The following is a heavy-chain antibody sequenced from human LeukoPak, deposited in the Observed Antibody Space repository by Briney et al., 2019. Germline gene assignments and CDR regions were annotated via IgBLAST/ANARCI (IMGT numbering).Heavy chain of an antibody. CDR3: ARDSRYDSWSGIPLDV. D-gene: IGHD3-3*01. Sequence: GGSLRHSCAAAGFTFSSYSMYLVRPGLGVRRLRVSYISSMSSTIYYADSVKARFNISRDNAKNSLYLQMNSMRAEDTAVYYCARDSRYDSWSGIPLDVWGKGTTVTVSS. CDR1: GFTFSSYS. V-gene: IGHV3-48*04. CDR2: ISSMSSTI. J-gene: IGHJ6*04.